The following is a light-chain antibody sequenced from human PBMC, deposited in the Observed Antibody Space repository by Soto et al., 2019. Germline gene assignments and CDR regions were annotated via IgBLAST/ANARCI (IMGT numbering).Light chain of an antibody. V-gene: IGKV3-11*01. CDR3: NQRQSWPRT. CDR1: QSVSSY. Sequence: EIVLTQSPATLSLSPGERATLSCRASQSVSSYLAWYQQKPGQAPRLLIYDASNRATGIQARFSVSGSGTDYTLTIRSLEPEDSAVYYCNQRQSWPRTFGQGTKVDIK. J-gene: IGKJ1*01. CDR2: DAS.